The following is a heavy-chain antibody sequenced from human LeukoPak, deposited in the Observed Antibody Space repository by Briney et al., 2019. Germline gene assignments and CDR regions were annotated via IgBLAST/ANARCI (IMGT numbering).Heavy chain of an antibody. CDR1: GYTFTGYY. V-gene: IGHV1-8*02. D-gene: IGHD3-22*01. CDR3: ARMSYYDNSGDNWFDP. Sequence: ASVKVSRKASGYTFTGYYMHWVRQAPGQGLEWMGWINPNSGNTGYAQKFQGRVTMTRNTSISTAYTELSSLRSEDTAVYYCARMSYYDNSGDNWFDPWGQGTLVTVSS. CDR2: INPNSGNT. J-gene: IGHJ5*02.